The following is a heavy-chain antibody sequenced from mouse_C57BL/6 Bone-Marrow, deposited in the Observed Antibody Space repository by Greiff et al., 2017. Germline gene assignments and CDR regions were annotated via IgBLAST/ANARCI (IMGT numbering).Heavy chain of an antibody. V-gene: IGHV1-50*01. CDR3: ARSGYDYPFAY. J-gene: IGHJ3*01. Sequence: VQLQQPGAELVKPGASVKLSCKASGYTFTSYWMQWVKQRPGQGLEWIGEIDPSDSYTNYNQKFNGKATLTVDTSSSTAYMQLSSLTSEDSAVYYCARSGYDYPFAYWGQGTLVTVSA. CDR1: GYTFTSYW. CDR2: IDPSDSYT. D-gene: IGHD2-4*01.